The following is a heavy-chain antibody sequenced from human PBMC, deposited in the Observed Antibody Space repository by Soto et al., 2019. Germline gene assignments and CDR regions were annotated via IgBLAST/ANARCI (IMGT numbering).Heavy chain of an antibody. CDR3: ARDRKVGYSGYGGEDY. CDR2: IYHSGST. Sequence: SETLSLTCAVCGGSISSGGYSWSWIRQPPXKGLEWIGYIYHSGSTYYNPSLKSRVTISVDRSKNQFSLKLSSVTAADTAVYYCARDRKVGYSGYGGEDYWGQGTLVTVSS. V-gene: IGHV4-30-2*01. D-gene: IGHD5-12*01. J-gene: IGHJ4*02. CDR1: GGSISSGGYS.